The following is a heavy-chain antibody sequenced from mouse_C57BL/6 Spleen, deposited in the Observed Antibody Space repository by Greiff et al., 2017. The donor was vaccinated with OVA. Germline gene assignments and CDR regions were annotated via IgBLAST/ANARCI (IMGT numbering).Heavy chain of an antibody. CDR3: ARDYYGSSYGYWYFDV. V-gene: IGHV5-6*01. D-gene: IGHD1-1*01. CDR2: ISSGGSYT. Sequence: EVHLVESGGDLVKPGGSLKLSCAASGFTFSSYGMSWVRQTPDKRLEWVATISSGGSYTYYPGSVKGRFTISRDNAKNTQYLQMSNLKSEDTAMYYCARDYYGSSYGYWYFDVWGTGTTVTVSS. CDR1: GFTFSSYG. J-gene: IGHJ1*03.